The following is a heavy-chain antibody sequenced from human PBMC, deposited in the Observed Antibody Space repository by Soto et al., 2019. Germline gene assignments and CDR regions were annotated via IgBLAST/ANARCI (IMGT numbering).Heavy chain of an antibody. CDR3: ARDQGYGRWFDP. V-gene: IGHV4-59*01. CDR2: IYYSGST. CDR1: GGSISSYY. Sequence: QVQLQESGPGLVKPSETLSLTCTVSGGSISSYYWSWIRQPPGKGLEWIGYIYYSGSTNYNPSLKSRVSISVDTSKNQFSLKLSSVTAADTAVYYCARDQGYGRWFDPWGQGTLVTVSS. D-gene: IGHD1-1*01. J-gene: IGHJ5*02.